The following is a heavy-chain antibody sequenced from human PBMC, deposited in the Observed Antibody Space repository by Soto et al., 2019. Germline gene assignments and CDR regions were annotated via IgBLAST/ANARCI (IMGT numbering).Heavy chain of an antibody. D-gene: IGHD6-19*01. CDR3: ARRSSGWYFDY. Sequence: EVQLLESGGGLVRPGGSLRLSCAASEVSFSSYAMNWVRQAPGKGLEWVSVISGSGDSTYYADSVKGRFTISRDNSKNTLYLQMISLIAEDTAVYYCARRSSGWYFDYWGQGTLVIVSS. CDR1: EVSFSSYA. CDR2: ISGSGDST. V-gene: IGHV3-23*01. J-gene: IGHJ4*02.